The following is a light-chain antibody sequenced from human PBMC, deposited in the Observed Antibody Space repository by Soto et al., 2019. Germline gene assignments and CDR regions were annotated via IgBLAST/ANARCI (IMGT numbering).Light chain of an antibody. J-gene: IGKJ1*01. Sequence: DIQMTQSPSSLSASVGDRVTITCRASQSISTYLNWYQQKPGKAPKLLIYGAPSLQSWVPSGFSGTGSGTDFTLTISSLKPEDFATYYSQQSYSTSWTFGKGTKVELK. CDR2: GAP. CDR3: QQSYSTSWT. V-gene: IGKV1-39*01. CDR1: QSISTY.